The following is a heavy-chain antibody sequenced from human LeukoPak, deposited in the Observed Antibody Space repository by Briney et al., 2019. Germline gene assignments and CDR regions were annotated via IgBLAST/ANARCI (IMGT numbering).Heavy chain of an antibody. J-gene: IGHJ4*02. Sequence: PSETLSLTCTVSGGSITSGSVYWGWIRQPPGKGLEWIGEINHSGSTNYNPSLKSRVTISVDTSKNEFSLKLSSVTAADTAVYYCATAGGSSSRTFDYWGQGTLVTVSS. V-gene: IGHV4-39*07. CDR1: GGSITSGSVY. CDR3: ATAGGSSSRTFDY. CDR2: INHSGST. D-gene: IGHD6-6*01.